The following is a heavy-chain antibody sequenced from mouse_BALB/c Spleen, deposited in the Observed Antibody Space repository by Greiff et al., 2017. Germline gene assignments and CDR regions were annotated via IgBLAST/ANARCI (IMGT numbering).Heavy chain of an antibody. CDR2: INPSNGRT. V-gene: IGHV1S81*02. Sequence: QVQLQQPGAELVKPGASVKLSCKASGYTFTSYWMHWVKQRPGQGLEWIGEINPSNGRTNYNEKFKGKATLTADKSSSTAYMQLSSLTSENSAVYFCARRKWAMDYWGQGTSVTVSS. CDR3: ARRKWAMDY. J-gene: IGHJ4*01. D-gene: IGHD1-3*01. CDR1: GYTFTSYW.